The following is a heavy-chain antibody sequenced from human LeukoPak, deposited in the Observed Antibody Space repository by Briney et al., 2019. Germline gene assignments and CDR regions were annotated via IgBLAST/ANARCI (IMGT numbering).Heavy chain of an antibody. D-gene: IGHD4-11*01. CDR3: AKGSFSNWFDY. V-gene: IGHV3-30*18. J-gene: IGHJ4*02. Sequence: GRSLRFSCAASGFTFNSYGMHWVRQAPVKGLEWVAVLSFDGSYKYYADSVKGRFTISRDSSKNTLYLQMNSLRVDDTAVYYCAKGSFSNWFDYWGQGTLVTVSS. CDR1: GFTFNSYG. CDR2: LSFDGSYK.